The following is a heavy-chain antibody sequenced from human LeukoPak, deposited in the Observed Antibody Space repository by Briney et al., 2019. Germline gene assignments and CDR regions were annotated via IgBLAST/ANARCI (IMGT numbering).Heavy chain of an antibody. D-gene: IGHD5-18*01. CDR3: ARPPTGGYSYGSPFGY. CDR2: IYYSGST. V-gene: IGHV4-39*01. J-gene: IGHJ4*02. Sequence: SETLSLTCTVSGGSISSSSYYWGWIRQPPGKGLEWIGSIYYSGSTYYNPSLKSRVTISVDTSKNQFSLKLSSVTAADTAVYYCARPPTGGYSYGSPFGYWGQGTLVTVSS. CDR1: GGSISSSSYY.